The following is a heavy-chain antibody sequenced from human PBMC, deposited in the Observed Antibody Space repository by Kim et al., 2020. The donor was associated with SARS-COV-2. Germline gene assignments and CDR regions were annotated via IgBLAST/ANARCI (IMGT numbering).Heavy chain of an antibody. J-gene: IGHJ6*02. D-gene: IGHD1-20*01. Sequence: GGSLRLSCAASGFTFSAYSMNWVRQAPGKGLEWISYISGSSTIVYYADSVRGRFTISRDDAANSLFLHVSSLKDEDSAVYYCARVFSKITITPDAMDVWGQGTTVTV. CDR2: ISGSSTIV. CDR1: GFTFSAYS. CDR3: ARVFSKITITPDAMDV. V-gene: IGHV3-48*02.